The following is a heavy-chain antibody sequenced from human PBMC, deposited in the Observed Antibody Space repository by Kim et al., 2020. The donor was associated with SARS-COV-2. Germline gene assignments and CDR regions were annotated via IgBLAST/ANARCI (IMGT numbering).Heavy chain of an antibody. V-gene: IGHV4-59*01. D-gene: IGHD6-13*01. CDR1: GDSISSYY. Sequence: SETLSLTCTVSGDSISSYYWSWIRQPPGKGLEWIGYIYYSGSTNYNPSLKSRVTISVDTSKNQFSLKLSSVTAADTAVYYCARMRVYSSSWYDWFDPWGQGTLVTVSS. J-gene: IGHJ5*02. CDR3: ARMRVYSSSWYDWFDP. CDR2: IYYSGST.